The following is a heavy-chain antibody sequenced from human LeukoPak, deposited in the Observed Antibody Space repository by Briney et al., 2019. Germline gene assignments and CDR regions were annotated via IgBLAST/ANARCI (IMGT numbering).Heavy chain of an antibody. Sequence: ASVKVSCKASGYTFTCYYMHWVRQAPGQGLEWMGWINPNSGGTNYAQKFQGRVTMTRDTSISTAYMELSRLRSDDTAVYYCARTSAPGSYYYGSGSYYYWGQGTLVTVSS. D-gene: IGHD3-10*01. CDR3: ARTSAPGSYYYGSGSYYY. CDR1: GYTFTCYY. J-gene: IGHJ4*02. CDR2: INPNSGGT. V-gene: IGHV1-2*02.